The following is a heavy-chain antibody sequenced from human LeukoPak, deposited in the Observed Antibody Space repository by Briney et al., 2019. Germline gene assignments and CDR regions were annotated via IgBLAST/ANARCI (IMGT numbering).Heavy chain of an antibody. CDR1: GGSISTGKYY. CDR3: ARGRGWNINWFDP. V-gene: IGHV4-61*02. D-gene: IGHD2/OR15-2a*01. CDR2: IFTSGST. Sequence: PSETLSLTCSVSGGSISTGKYYWTWIRQPAGKELEWIGRIFTSGSTNYNPSLKGRLTMSLDTSKNQFSLKLSSVTAADTAVYYCARGRGWNINWFDPWGQGTLVTVSS. J-gene: IGHJ5*02.